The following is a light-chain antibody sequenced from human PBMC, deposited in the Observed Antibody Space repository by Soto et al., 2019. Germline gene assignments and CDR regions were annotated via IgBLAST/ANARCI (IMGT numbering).Light chain of an antibody. CDR1: SSNIGAEYD. CDR3: QSYDSSLTTFV. J-gene: IGLJ1*01. V-gene: IGLV1-40*01. CDR2: GDN. Sequence: QSVLTQPPSVSGAPGQRVAISCTGSSSNIGAEYDVHWYQQLPGTAPKRLIYGDNNRPSGVPDRFSCSKSGTSASLAIPGLQPEDEADYYCQSYDSSLTTFVFGTGTKVTVL.